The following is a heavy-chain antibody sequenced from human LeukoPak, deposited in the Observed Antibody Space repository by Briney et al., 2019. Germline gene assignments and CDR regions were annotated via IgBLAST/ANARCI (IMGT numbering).Heavy chain of an antibody. CDR1: NGSITSYY. J-gene: IGHJ5*02. Sequence: SETLALTCKVSNGSITSYYGAWIRQSPRKGLEWIGYVYYSGTTNYNPSLKSRVTISVDTSKNQFSLKLSSVTTADTAVYYCARGVGYASRNWFDRWGHGILVTVSS. CDR3: ARGVGYASRNWFDR. CDR2: VYYSGTT. V-gene: IGHV4-59*01. D-gene: IGHD3-10*01.